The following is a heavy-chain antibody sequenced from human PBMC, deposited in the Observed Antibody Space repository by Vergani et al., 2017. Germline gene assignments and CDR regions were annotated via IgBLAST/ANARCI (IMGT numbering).Heavy chain of an antibody. J-gene: IGHJ5*02. V-gene: IGHV3-21*01. D-gene: IGHD6-6*01. Sequence: EVQLVESGGGLVKPGGSLRLSCAASGFTFSSYSMNWVRQAPGKGLEWVSSISSSSSYIYYADSVKGRFTISRDNAKNSLYLQMNSLRAEDTAVYYCAREHLGEYSGSSGXCDPWCQGTVVTVAS. CDR1: GFTFSSYS. CDR2: ISSSSSYI. CDR3: AREHLGEYSGSSGXCDP.